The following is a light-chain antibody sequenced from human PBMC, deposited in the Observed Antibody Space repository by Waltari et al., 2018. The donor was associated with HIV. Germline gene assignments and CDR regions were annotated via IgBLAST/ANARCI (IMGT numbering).Light chain of an antibody. CDR3: QQSYRMPYT. V-gene: IGKV1-39*01. J-gene: IGKJ2*01. CDR2: TTS. CDR1: QNITTF. Sequence: RVTLAFRSSQNITTFLNWYQQRPGRAPQLLIYTTSNLQSGIPSRFRGSGSGTDFVLTVTNLQPEDSATYFCQQSYRMPYTFGQGTK.